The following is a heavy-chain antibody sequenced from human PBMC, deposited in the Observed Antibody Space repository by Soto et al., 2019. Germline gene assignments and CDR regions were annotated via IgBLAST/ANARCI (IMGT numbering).Heavy chain of an antibody. D-gene: IGHD3-16*02. Sequence: ASVKVSCKASGYTFTSYAMHWVRQAPGQRLEWMGWINAGNGNTKYSQKFQGRVTITRDTSASTAYMELSSLRSEDTAVYYCARAPITFGGVIVITRGYYFDYWGQGTLDTVSS. J-gene: IGHJ4*02. CDR2: INAGNGNT. V-gene: IGHV1-3*01. CDR1: GYTFTSYA. CDR3: ARAPITFGGVIVITRGYYFDY.